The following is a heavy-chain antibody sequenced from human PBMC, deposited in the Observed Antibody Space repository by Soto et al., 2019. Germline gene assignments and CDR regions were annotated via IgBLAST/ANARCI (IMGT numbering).Heavy chain of an antibody. D-gene: IGHD2-15*01. CDR2: ISAYNGNT. V-gene: IGHV1-18*01. CDR3: ARVPNCSGGSCYPPGYYGMDV. Sequence: ASVKVSCKASGYTFTSYGISCMRQAPGQGLEWMGWISAYNGNTNYAQKLQGRVTMTTDTSTSTAYMELRSLRPDDTAVYYCARVPNCSGGSCYPPGYYGMDVWGQGTTVTVSS. CDR1: GYTFTSYG. J-gene: IGHJ6*02.